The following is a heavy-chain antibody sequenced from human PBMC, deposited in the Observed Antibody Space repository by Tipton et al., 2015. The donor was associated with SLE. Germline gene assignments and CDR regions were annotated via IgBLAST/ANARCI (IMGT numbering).Heavy chain of an antibody. CDR3: ARSHSSGRDYYYYMDV. J-gene: IGHJ6*03. CDR2: IYTSGRT. D-gene: IGHD6-19*01. CDR1: GVSFSSPSYF. Sequence: TLSLTCTVSGVSFSSPSYFWSWTRQPAGKGLEWIGHIYTSGRTNYNPSLKSRATISVDTSTSQFSLRLSSVTAADTAVYYCARSHSSGRDYYYYMDVWGNGTTVTVS. V-gene: IGHV4-61*09.